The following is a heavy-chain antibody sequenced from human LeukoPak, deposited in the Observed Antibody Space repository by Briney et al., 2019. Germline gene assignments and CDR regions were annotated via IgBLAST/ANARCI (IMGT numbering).Heavy chain of an antibody. CDR3: ARLSEVRGVPDY. J-gene: IGHJ4*02. CDR2: IYPGDSDT. CDR1: GCRFTSYW. Sequence: GESLKISCKGSGCRFTSYWIDWVRQMPGKGLEWMGSIYPGDSDTRYSPSFQGQVTISADKSISTAYLQWSSLKASDTAMYYCARLSEVRGVPDYWGQGTLVTVSS. V-gene: IGHV5-51*01. D-gene: IGHD3-10*01.